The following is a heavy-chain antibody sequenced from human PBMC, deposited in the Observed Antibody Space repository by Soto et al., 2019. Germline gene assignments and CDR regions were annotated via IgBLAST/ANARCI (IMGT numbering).Heavy chain of an antibody. Sequence: PGGSLRLSCAASGFTVSSNFMNWVRQAPGKGLEWVSNIRTSGSTYYTDSVKGRFTMSRDNAKSSLYLQMNSLRAEDTAVYYCARDWTYALDIWGQGTMVTVSS. V-gene: IGHV3-48*01. J-gene: IGHJ3*02. CDR1: GFTVSSNF. CDR3: ARDWTYALDI. D-gene: IGHD3-3*01. CDR2: IRTSGST.